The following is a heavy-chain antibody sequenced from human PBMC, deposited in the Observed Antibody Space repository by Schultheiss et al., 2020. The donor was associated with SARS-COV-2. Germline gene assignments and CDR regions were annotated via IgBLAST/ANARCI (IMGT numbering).Heavy chain of an antibody. D-gene: IGHD6-19*01. J-gene: IGHJ4*02. CDR1: GFSVSSTY. V-gene: IGHV3-53*01. Sequence: GESLKISCAASGFSVSSTYINWVRQPPGKGLEWVSVFNSGGTTNYADSVKGRFTISRDIFKNTVFLQMNSLRAEDTAVYYCAKTIPNSGLEWGQGTLVTV. CDR3: AKTIPNSGLE. CDR2: FNSGGTT.